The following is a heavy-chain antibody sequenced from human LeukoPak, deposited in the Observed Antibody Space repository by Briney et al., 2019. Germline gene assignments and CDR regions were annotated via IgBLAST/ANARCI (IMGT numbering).Heavy chain of an antibody. CDR1: GGSISSSSYY. Sequence: SETLSLTCTVSGGSISSSSYYWGWIRQPPGKGLEWIGSIYYSGSTYYNPSRKSRVTISVDTSKNQFSLKLSSVTAADTAVYYCARSFLSGSYFGPYYFDYWGQGTLVTVSS. V-gene: IGHV4-39*01. CDR2: IYYSGST. J-gene: IGHJ4*02. D-gene: IGHD1-26*01. CDR3: ARSFLSGSYFGPYYFDY.